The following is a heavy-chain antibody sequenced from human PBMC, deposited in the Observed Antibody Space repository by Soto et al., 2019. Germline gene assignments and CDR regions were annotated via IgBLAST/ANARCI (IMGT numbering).Heavy chain of an antibody. CDR2: IIPIFGTA. D-gene: IGHD2-15*01. Sequence: SVKVSCKASGGTFSSYAIRWVRQAPGQGLEWMGGIIPIFGTANYAQKFQGRVTINADESTSTAYMTPTSLSSEDTAGYYGTAEEGGYLGKGTLGTVAS. CDR1: GGTFSSYA. J-gene: IGHJ4*02. CDR3: TAEEGGY. V-gene: IGHV1-69*13.